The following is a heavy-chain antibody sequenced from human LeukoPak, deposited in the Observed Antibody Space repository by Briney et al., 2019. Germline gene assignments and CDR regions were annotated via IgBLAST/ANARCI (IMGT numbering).Heavy chain of an antibody. Sequence: PGGSLRLSCAASGFTFSSYAMSWVRQAPGKGLEWVSAISGSGGSTYYADSVKGRFTISRDNSKNTLYLQMNSLRAEDTAVYYCARLRGGYKGYFDYWGQGTLVTVSS. CDR3: ARLRGGYKGYFDY. CDR1: GFTFSSYA. J-gene: IGHJ4*02. V-gene: IGHV3-23*01. D-gene: IGHD5-18*01. CDR2: ISGSGGST.